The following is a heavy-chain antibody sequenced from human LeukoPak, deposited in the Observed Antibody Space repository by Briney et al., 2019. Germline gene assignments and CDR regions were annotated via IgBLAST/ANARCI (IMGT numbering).Heavy chain of an antibody. CDR2: ISGSGGNT. V-gene: IGHV3-23*01. J-gene: IGHJ4*02. CDR1: EFTFSNYA. D-gene: IGHD3-10*01. CDR3: AKFNSGRVFDY. Sequence: PGGSLRLSCAPSEFTFSNYAMSWVRQAPGKGLEWVSAISGSGGNTYYADSVKGRFTISRDNSKNTLYLQMNSLRAEDTAVYYCAKFNSGRVFDYWGQGILVTVSS.